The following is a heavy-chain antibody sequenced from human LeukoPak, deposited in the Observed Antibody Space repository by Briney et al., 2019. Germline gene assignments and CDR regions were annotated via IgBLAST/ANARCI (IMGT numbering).Heavy chain of an antibody. CDR3: ARPYYDILTGYDYYYGMDV. CDR2: IYSGGGT. J-gene: IGHJ6*02. V-gene: IGHV3-53*01. Sequence: GGSLRLSCAASGFTVSSNYMSWVRQAPGKGLEWVSVIYSGGGTYYADSVKGRFTISRDNSKNTLYLQMNSLRAEDTAVYYCARPYYDILTGYDYYYGMDVWGQGTTVTVSS. D-gene: IGHD3-9*01. CDR1: GFTVSSNY.